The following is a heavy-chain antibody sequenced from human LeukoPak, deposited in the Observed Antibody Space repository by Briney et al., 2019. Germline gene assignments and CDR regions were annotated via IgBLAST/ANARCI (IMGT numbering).Heavy chain of an antibody. CDR1: GFTFSTYV. CDR3: AKNTILVATEN. D-gene: IGHD5-12*01. J-gene: IGHJ4*02. CDR2: ISGDGANT. V-gene: IGHV3-64*04. Sequence: PGGSLRLSCSASGFTFSTYVMHWVRQAPGKGLEYVSGISGDGANTYYADSVKGRFTISRDDSKNTVYLQMNSLRAEDTAFYYCAKNTILVATENWGQGTLVTVSS.